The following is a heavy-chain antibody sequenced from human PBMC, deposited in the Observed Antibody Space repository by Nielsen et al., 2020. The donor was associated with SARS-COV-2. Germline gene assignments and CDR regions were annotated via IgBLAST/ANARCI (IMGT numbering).Heavy chain of an antibody. D-gene: IGHD3-22*01. CDR2: IWYDGSNK. V-gene: IGHV3-33*01. CDR3: ARDDYYDSSGYPLGVDY. CDR1: GFTFSSYG. Sequence: GGSLRLSCAASGFTFSSYGMHWVRQAPGKGLEWVAVIWYDGSNKYYADSVKGRFTISRDNSKNTLYLQMNSLRAEDTAVYYCARDDYYDSSGYPLGVDYWGQGTLVTVSS. J-gene: IGHJ4*02.